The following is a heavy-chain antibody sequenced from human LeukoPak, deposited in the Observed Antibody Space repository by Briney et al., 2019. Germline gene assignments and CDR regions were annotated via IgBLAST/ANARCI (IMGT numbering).Heavy chain of an antibody. CDR2: ISGYNGNT. D-gene: IGHD5-18*01. CDR1: GYTLTSYG. Sequence: ASVKVSCKASGYTLTSYGISLVRQAPGQGLEWMGWISGYNGNTNYAQKLQGRVTMTTDTSTSTAYMELRSLRSDDTTVYYCARGSVDTAMVSEYYFDYWGQGTLVTVSS. CDR3: ARGSVDTAMVSEYYFDY. V-gene: IGHV1-18*01. J-gene: IGHJ4*02.